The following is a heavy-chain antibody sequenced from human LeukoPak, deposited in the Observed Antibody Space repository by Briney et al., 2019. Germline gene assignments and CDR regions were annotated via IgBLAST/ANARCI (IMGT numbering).Heavy chain of an antibody. Sequence: PGGSLRLSCAASGFTFDEYAMHWVRQAPGKGLEWVSLISWDGGSTYYADSVEGRFTISRDNSKNTLYLQMDSLRPEDTAVYYCAKDPRIYADIAMARGYLESWGQGTLATVSS. CDR3: AKDPRIYADIAMARGYLES. CDR1: GFTFDEYA. V-gene: IGHV3-43*01. J-gene: IGHJ4*02. D-gene: IGHD5-18*01. CDR2: ISWDGGST.